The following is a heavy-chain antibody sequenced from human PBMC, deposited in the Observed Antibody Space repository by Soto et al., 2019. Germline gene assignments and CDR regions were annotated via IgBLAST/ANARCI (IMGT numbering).Heavy chain of an antibody. V-gene: IGHV5-51*01. D-gene: IGHD3-10*01. J-gene: IGHJ3*01. CDR1: GYSFAGYW. CDR3: ARLPGVRGVFDGFNV. Sequence: GESLKISCRGSGYSFAGYWIGWVRQMPGKGLDWMGVIYPGDSDTRYSPSFHGQVTISADKSISTAYLQWSSLKASDTAMYFCARLPGVRGVFDGFNVWGQGTMVTVSS. CDR2: IYPGDSDT.